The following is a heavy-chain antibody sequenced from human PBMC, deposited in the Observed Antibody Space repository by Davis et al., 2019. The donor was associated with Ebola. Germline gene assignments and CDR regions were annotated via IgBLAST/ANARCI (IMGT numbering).Heavy chain of an antibody. CDR1: GGSFNGYF. D-gene: IGHD3-10*01. V-gene: IGHV4-34*01. CDR2: NTHANSA. Sequence: PGGSLRLSCAVNGGSFNGYFWTWIRLSPEKGLEWIGENTHANSANYNPSLKSRATISVDASKGQFSLKLTSVTAADSAVYYCARRVGFITVSSTVTPLDKWGQGTPVTVSP. J-gene: IGHJ4*02. CDR3: ARRVGFITVSSTVTPLDK.